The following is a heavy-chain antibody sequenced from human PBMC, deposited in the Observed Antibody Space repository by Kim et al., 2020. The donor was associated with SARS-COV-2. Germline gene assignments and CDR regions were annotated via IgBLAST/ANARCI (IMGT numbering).Heavy chain of an antibody. V-gene: IGHV4-4*07. J-gene: IGHJ5*02. CDR3: ARIYCSSTSCLLFDP. Sequence: SETLSLTCTVSGGSISSYYWSWIRQPAGKGLEWIGRIYTSGSTNYNPSLKSRVTMSVDTSKNQFSLKLSSVTAADTAVYYCARIYCSSTSCLLFDPWGQGTLVTVSS. CDR1: GGSISSYY. D-gene: IGHD2-2*01. CDR2: IYTSGST.